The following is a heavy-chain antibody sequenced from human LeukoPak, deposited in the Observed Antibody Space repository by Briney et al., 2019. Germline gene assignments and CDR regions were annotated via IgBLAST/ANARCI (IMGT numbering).Heavy chain of an antibody. Sequence: GGSLRLSCAASGFIISTHAMSWVRLAPGRGLEWVSVVSGGGTTYYTDFVKGRFTISRNNSMSTLSLQMRSLGVEDTAMYYCASGYCSGGSCNWGQFDYWGQGTLVTVS. V-gene: IGHV3-23*01. CDR1: GFIISTHA. D-gene: IGHD2-15*01. CDR3: ASGYCSGGSCNWGQFDY. CDR2: VSGGGTT. J-gene: IGHJ4*02.